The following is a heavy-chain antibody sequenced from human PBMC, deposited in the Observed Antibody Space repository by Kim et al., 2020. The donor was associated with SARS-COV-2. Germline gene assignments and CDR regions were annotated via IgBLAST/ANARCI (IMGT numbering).Heavy chain of an antibody. Sequence: YADSVKGRFTISRDNSKNTLYLQMNSLRAEDTAVYYCAKDRSPYGDLNDYWGQGTLVTVSS. J-gene: IGHJ4*02. CDR3: AKDRSPYGDLNDY. D-gene: IGHD4-17*01. V-gene: IGHV3-23*01.